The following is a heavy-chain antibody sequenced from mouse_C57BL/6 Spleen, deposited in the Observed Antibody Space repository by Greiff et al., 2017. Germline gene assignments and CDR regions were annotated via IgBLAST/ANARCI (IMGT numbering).Heavy chain of an antibody. J-gene: IGHJ4*01. CDR2: ISSGSSTI. Sequence: EVHLVVSGGGLVKPGGSLKLSCAASGFTFSDYGMHWVRQAPEKGLEWVAYISSGSSTIYYADTVKGRFTISRDNAKNTLFLQMTSLRSEDTAMYYCAGSYSNYGYAMDYWGRGTSVTVSS. CDR1: GFTFSDYG. D-gene: IGHD2-5*01. V-gene: IGHV5-17*01. CDR3: AGSYSNYGYAMDY.